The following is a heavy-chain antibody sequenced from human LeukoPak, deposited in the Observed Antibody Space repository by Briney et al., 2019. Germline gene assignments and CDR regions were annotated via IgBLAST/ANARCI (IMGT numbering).Heavy chain of an antibody. V-gene: IGHV3-21*01. CDR3: ARDSVDGDVFDI. CDR1: GFTFSSHS. J-gene: IGHJ3*02. D-gene: IGHD5/OR15-5a*01. Sequence: GGSLRLSCEASGFTFSSHSMNWIRQAPGKGLEWVSSISNSGSHIYYADSVKGRSTISRDNAKTSLYLQMSSLRAEDTAVYYCARDSVDGDVFDIWGQGTMVTVSS. CDR2: ISNSGSHI.